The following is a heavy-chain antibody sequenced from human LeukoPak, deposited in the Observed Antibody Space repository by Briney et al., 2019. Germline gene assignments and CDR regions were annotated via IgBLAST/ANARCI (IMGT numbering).Heavy chain of an antibody. J-gene: IGHJ4*02. CDR3: ARDSYYGSGPDDY. CDR2: ISSSSSTI. V-gene: IGHV3-48*01. CDR1: GFTFSSYS. Sequence: GGSLGLSCAASGFTFSSYSMNWVRQAPGKGLEWVSYISSSSSTIYYADSVKGRFTISRDNAKNSLYLQMNSLRAEDTAVYYCARDSYYGSGPDDYWGQGTLVTVSS. D-gene: IGHD3-10*01.